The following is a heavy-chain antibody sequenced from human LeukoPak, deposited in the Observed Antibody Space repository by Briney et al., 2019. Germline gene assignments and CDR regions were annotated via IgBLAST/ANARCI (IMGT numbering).Heavy chain of an antibody. V-gene: IGHV4-61*02. CDR2: IYTSGST. J-gene: IGHJ5*02. CDR3: ARARSRNWFDP. Sequence: SETLSLTCTVSGGSIGSGSYYWSWIRQPAGKGLEWIGRIYTSGSTNYNPSLKSRVTISVDTSKNQFSLKLSSVTAADTAVYYCARARSRNWFDPWGQGTLVTVSS. CDR1: GGSIGSGSYY.